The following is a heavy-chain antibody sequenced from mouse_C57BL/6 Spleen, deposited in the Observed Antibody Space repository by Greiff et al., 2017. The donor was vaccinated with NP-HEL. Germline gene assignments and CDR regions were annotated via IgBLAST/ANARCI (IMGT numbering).Heavy chain of an antibody. CDR2: LYPGDGAT. J-gene: IGHJ2*01. V-gene: IGHV1-82*01. D-gene: IGHD4-1*01. Sequence: QVQLKESGPELVKPGASVKISCTASGYAFSRSWMHWVKQRPGPGLAWIGRLYPGDGATNYNGKFKGKATLTADKSSSTAYMQLSSLTSEDSAVYYCAREELGRPYYFDYWGQGTTLTVSS. CDR1: GYAFSRSW. CDR3: AREELGRPYYFDY.